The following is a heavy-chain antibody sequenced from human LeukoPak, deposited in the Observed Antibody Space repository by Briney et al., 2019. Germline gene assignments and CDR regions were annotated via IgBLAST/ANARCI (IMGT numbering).Heavy chain of an antibody. Sequence: GGSLRLSCTSSGFTFREFAVSWFRQAPGKGLEWVGFIRSKPYGGTTENAASVKGRFTISRDDSKSIAYLQMNSLKTEDTAVYYCARGGVYCSSVSCSVDYWGQGILVTVSS. D-gene: IGHD2-2*01. J-gene: IGHJ4*02. CDR3: ARGGVYCSSVSCSVDY. V-gene: IGHV3-49*03. CDR2: IRSKPYGGTT. CDR1: GFTFREFA.